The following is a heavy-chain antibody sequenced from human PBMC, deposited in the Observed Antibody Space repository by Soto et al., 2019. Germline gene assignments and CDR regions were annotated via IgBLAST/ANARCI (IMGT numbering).Heavy chain of an antibody. V-gene: IGHV3-23*01. CDR1: GLTFQNHA. CDR2: VSGNSGST. J-gene: IGHJ4*02. D-gene: IGHD3-16*01. Sequence: GGSLRLSCTASGLTFQNHAMSWVRQAPGKGLEWVSVVSGNSGSTYYADSVRGRFTISRDNSKNTLYLQMNSLRAEDTALYYCARDPRVASRSYYFDYWGQGALVTVSS. CDR3: ARDPRVASRSYYFDY.